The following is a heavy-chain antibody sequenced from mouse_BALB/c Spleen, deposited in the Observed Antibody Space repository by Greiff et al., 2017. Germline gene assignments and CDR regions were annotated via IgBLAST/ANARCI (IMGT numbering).Heavy chain of an antibody. CDR3: ARSGGSGAMDD. J-gene: IGHJ4*01. Sequence: QVQLQQSGAELVRPGTSVKMSCKAAGYTFTNYWIRWVKQRPGHGLEWIGDIYPGGGYTNYNEKFKGKATLTADTSSRTAYMQLSSLTSEDSAIYYCARSGGSGAMDDWGQGTSVTVSA. CDR1: GYTFTNYW. D-gene: IGHD1-1*02. CDR2: IYPGGGYT. V-gene: IGHV1-63*02.